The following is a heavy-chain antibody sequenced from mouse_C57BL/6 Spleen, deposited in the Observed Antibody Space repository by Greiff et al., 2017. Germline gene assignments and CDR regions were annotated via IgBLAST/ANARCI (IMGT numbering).Heavy chain of an antibody. CDR2: ISDGGSYT. D-gene: IGHD1-1*01. Sequence: VQLQQSGGGLVKPGGSLKLSCAASGFTFSSYAMSWVRKTPEKRLEWVATISDGGSYTYYPDNVKGRFTISRDNAKNNLYLQMSHLKSEDTAMYYCARADGSSSPWFAYWGQGTLVTVSA. CDR3: ARADGSSSPWFAY. J-gene: IGHJ3*01. CDR1: GFTFSSYA. V-gene: IGHV5-4*01.